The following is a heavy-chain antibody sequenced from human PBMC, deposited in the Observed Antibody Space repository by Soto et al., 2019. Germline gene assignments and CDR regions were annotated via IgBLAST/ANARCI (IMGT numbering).Heavy chain of an antibody. CDR3: ARVKTTLDTSDAFDI. D-gene: IGHD2-2*01. J-gene: IGHJ3*02. Sequence: QVQLVESGGGVVQPGRSLRLSCAASGFTFSSYAMHWVRQAPGKGLEWVAVISYDGSNKYYADSVKGRFTISRDNSKHTLYLQMNSLRAEDTAVYYCARVKTTLDTSDAFDIWGQGTMVTVSS. CDR1: GFTFSSYA. V-gene: IGHV3-30-3*01. CDR2: ISYDGSNK.